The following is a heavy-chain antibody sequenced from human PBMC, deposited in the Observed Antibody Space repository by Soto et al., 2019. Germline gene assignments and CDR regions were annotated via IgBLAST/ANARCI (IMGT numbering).Heavy chain of an antibody. CDR2: ISPMFGKA. CDR3: AREVEVHTPVFGF. Sequence: QVQLVQSGAEVKRPGSSVKVSCKASGGTFNNYAINWVRQAPGQGLEWMGDISPMFGKANYAQKFQGRVKITADDSTATVYLEVGSLRSEDTALYYCAREVEVHTPVFGFWGQGSLVTVSS. V-gene: IGHV1-69*01. J-gene: IGHJ4*02. D-gene: IGHD2-2*01. CDR1: GGTFNNYA.